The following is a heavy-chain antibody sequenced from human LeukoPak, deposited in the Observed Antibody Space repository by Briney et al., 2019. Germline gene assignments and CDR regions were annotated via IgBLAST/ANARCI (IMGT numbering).Heavy chain of an antibody. CDR1: GGSISSYY. D-gene: IGHD6-19*01. J-gene: IGHJ4*02. CDR3: ARGQHPKHRAPSSGWLGRDY. CDR2: IYTSGST. V-gene: IGHV4-4*07. Sequence: PSETLSLTCTVSGGSISSYYWSWIRQPAGKGLEWIGRIYTSGSTNYNPSLKSRVTISVDTSKNQFSLKLSSVTAADTAVYYCARGQHPKHRAPSSGWLGRDYWGQGTLVTVSS.